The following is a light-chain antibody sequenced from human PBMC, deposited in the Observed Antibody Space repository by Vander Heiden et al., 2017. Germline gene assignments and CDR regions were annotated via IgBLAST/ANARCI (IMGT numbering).Light chain of an antibody. CDR3: GTWDSSLSAGV. Sequence: QSVLTQPPSVSAAPGQKVTIPCSGSSSNIGNNYVSCYQHLPGTAPKLLIYENNKRPSGIPDRFSGSKSGTSATLAITGLQTGDEADYYCGTWDSSLSAGVFGGGTKLTVL. CDR1: SSNIGNNY. V-gene: IGLV1-51*02. J-gene: IGLJ2*01. CDR2: ENN.